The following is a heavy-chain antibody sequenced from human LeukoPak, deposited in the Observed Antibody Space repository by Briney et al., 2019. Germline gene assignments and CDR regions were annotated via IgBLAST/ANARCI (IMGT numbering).Heavy chain of an antibody. J-gene: IGHJ4*02. V-gene: IGHV3-7*01. Sequence: GGSLRLSCTASGFTFSSSWMTWVRQAPGKGLEWVANIKQDGSEKYYVDSVKGRFTISRDNAENSLYLQMNSLRAEDTAVYYCCSGSHYGGVWGFDSWGQGTLVTVSS. CDR1: GFTFSSSW. CDR3: CSGSHYGGVWGFDS. CDR2: IKQDGSEK. D-gene: IGHD1-26*01.